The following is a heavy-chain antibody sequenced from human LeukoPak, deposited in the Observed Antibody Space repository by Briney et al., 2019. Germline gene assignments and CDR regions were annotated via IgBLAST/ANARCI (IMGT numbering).Heavy chain of an antibody. V-gene: IGHV1-18*01. CDR2: ISAYNGNT. CDR3: ARDLGHHSSSRPGFDP. CDR1: GYTFTSYG. Sequence: ASVKVSCKGSGYTFTSYGISWVRQAPGQGLEWMGWISAYNGNTNYAQKLQGRVTMTTDTSTSTAYMELRSLRSDDTAVYYCARDLGHHSSSRPGFDPWGQGTLVTVSS. D-gene: IGHD6-6*01. J-gene: IGHJ5*02.